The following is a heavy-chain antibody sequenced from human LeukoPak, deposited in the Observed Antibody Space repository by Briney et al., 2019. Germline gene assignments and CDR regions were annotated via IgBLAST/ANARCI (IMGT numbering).Heavy chain of an antibody. J-gene: IGHJ4*02. CDR2: INPKSGAS. V-gene: IGHV1-2*02. Sequence: GASVKVSCKASGYTFIDYYMHWVRQAPGQGLEWMGWINPKSGASNYAQRFQGRVTMTRDTAISTAYMELSSLRSDDTAVYYCAMCSMKWPLDSWGQGTRVIVSS. D-gene: IGHD3-3*02. CDR3: AMCSMKWPLDS. CDR1: GYTFIDYY.